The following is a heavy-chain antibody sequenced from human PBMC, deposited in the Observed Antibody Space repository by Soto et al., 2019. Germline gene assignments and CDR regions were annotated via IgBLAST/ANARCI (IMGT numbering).Heavy chain of an antibody. CDR2: ISSSGSTI. V-gene: IGHV3-48*03. Sequence: EVQLVESGGGLVQPGGSLRLSCVASGFTFSSYEMNWVRQAPGKGLEWVSYISSSGSTIYYADSVKGRFTISRDNAENSLYLQMNSLRDEDTAVYYCARDRISSSSDWFDPWGQGTLVTVSS. J-gene: IGHJ5*02. D-gene: IGHD6-6*01. CDR3: ARDRISSSSDWFDP. CDR1: GFTFSSYE.